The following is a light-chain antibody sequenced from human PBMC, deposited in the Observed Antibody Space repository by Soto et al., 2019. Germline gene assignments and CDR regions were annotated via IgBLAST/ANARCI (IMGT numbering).Light chain of an antibody. CDR2: DVS. CDR1: SSDVGTYDF. CDR3: CSYAGSYVV. Sequence: QSALTQPRSVSGSPGQSVTISCTGTSSDVGTYDFVSWYQQHPGKAPRLMIFDVSERPSGVPDRFSGSKSGNTASLTISGLQAEDEADYYCCSYAGSYVVFGGGTKVTVL. V-gene: IGLV2-11*01. J-gene: IGLJ2*01.